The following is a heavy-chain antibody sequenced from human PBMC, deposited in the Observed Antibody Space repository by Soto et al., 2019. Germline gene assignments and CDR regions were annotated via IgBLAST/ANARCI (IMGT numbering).Heavy chain of an antibody. CDR1: GYTLTSYG. V-gene: IGHV1-18*01. D-gene: IGHD3-9*01. CDR3: ASEVDYYILAGCFTHPSELDY. Sequence: ASVKVSCKASGYTLTSYGISWVRQAPGQGLEWMGWISAYNGNTNYAQKLQGRVTMTTDTSTSTAYMELRSQRSDDTTMYYCASEVDYYILAGCFTHPSELDYWGQGTLVTAS. CDR2: ISAYNGNT. J-gene: IGHJ4*02.